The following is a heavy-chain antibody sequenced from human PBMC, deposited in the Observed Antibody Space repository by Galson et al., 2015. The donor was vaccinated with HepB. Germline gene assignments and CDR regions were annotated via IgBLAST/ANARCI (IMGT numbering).Heavy chain of an antibody. J-gene: IGHJ6*02. Sequence: SLRLSCAASGFTFSSYGMHWVRQAPGKGLEWVAVIWYDGSNKYYADSVKGRFTISRDNSKNTLYLQMNSLRAEDTAVYYCARDAIPSAPLGCSGMDVWGQGTTVTVSS. CDR3: ARDAIPSAPLGCSGMDV. V-gene: IGHV3-33*01. D-gene: IGHD2-15*01. CDR1: GFTFSSYG. CDR2: IWYDGSNK.